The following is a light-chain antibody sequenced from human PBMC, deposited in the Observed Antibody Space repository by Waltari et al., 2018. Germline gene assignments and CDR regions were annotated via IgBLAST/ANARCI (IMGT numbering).Light chain of an antibody. V-gene: IGLV1-44*01. CDR2: TNN. CDR3: AAWDDSLNGVV. J-gene: IGLJ2*01. CDR1: SSNIGSNT. Sequence: QSVLTQPPSTSGTPGQRVTISCSGSSSNIGSNTVYWYQQLPGTAPKLLIYTNNQRPSGVPDRFSGSRSGTSASLAISGLQSEDEAGYHCAAWDDSLNGVVFGGGTKVTVL.